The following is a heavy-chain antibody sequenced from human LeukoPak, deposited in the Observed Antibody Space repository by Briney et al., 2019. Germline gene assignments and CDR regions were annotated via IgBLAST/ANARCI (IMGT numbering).Heavy chain of an antibody. CDR1: GFTFSSYG. V-gene: IGHV3-30*02. CDR3: AKVRYSSGWYESAFDI. CDR2: IRYDGSNK. Sequence: GGSLRLSCAASGFTFSSYGMHWVRQAPGKGLEWVAFIRYDGSNKYYADSVKGRFTISRDNSKNTLYLQMNSLRAEDTAVYYCAKVRYSSGWYESAFDIWGQGTMVTVPS. J-gene: IGHJ3*02. D-gene: IGHD6-19*01.